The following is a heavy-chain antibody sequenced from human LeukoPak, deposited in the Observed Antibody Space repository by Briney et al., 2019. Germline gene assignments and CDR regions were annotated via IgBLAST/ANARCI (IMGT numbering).Heavy chain of an antibody. J-gene: IGHJ4*02. V-gene: IGHV4-39*01. CDR3: ARVHRIAAAGTFDY. D-gene: IGHD6-13*01. CDR2: IYYSGST. Sequence: SETLSLTCTVSGGSISSSSSYWGWIRQPPGKGLKWIGSIYYSGSTYYNPSLKSRVTISVDTSKNQFSLKLSSVTAADTAVYYCARVHRIAAAGTFDYWGQGTLVTVSS. CDR1: GGSISSSSSY.